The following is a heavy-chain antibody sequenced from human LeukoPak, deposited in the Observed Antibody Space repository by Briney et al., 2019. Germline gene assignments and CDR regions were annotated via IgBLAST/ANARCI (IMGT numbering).Heavy chain of an antibody. CDR2: IYTSGST. J-gene: IGHJ4*02. D-gene: IGHD2-21*02. V-gene: IGHV4-4*07. Sequence: PSETLSLTCTVSGGSISSYYWSWIRQPAGKGLEWIGRIYTSGSTNYNPSLKSRVTISVDTSKNQFSLKLSSVTAADTAVYYCARTVVTALRYYFDYWGQGTLVTVSS. CDR3: ARTVVTALRYYFDY. CDR1: GGSISSYY.